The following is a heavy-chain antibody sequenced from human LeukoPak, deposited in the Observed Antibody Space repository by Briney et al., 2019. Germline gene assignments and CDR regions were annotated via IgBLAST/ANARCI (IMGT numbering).Heavy chain of an antibody. CDR3: ARDYSGSYYYYYYMDV. Sequence: GGSLRLSCAASGFTFSSYSMNWVRQAPGKGLEYVSAISSNGGSTYYANSVKGRFTISRDNSKNTLYLQMGSLRAEDMAVYYCARDYSGSYYYYYYMDVWGKGTTVTVSS. J-gene: IGHJ6*03. CDR1: GFTFSSYS. V-gene: IGHV3-64*01. CDR2: ISSNGGST. D-gene: IGHD1-26*01.